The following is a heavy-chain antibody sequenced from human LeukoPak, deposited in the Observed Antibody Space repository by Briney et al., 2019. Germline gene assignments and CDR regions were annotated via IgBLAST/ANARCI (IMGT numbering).Heavy chain of an antibody. CDR1: GFSFSLYT. J-gene: IGHJ4*02. V-gene: IGHV3-48*04. D-gene: IGHD3-22*01. CDR3: ACQSRDSYDSSGYSPDDY. Sequence: PRGSLRLSCATSGFSFSLYTMNWVRQAPGKGLEWVSYISSGSSSIYYADSVKGRFTISRDNAKNSLHLQMNSLRAEDTAVYYCACQSRDSYDSSGYSPDDYWGQGTLVTVSS. CDR2: ISSGSSSI.